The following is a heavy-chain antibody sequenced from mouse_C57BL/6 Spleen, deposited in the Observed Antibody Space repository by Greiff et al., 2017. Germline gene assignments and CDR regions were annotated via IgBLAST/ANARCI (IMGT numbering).Heavy chain of an antibody. CDR2: IDPSDSYT. CDR3: ARFFHV. Sequence: QVHLQQPGAELVMPGASVKLSCKASGYTFTSYWMHWVKQRPGQGLEWIGEIDPSDSYTNYNQKFKGKSTLTVDKSSSTAYMQLSSLTSEDSAVYYCARFFHVWGTGTTVTVSS. J-gene: IGHJ1*03. CDR1: GYTFTSYW. V-gene: IGHV1-69*01.